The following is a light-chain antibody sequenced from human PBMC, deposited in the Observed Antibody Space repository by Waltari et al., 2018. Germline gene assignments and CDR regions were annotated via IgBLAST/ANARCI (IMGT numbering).Light chain of an antibody. CDR3: QVWDSSTAWV. CDR1: NIGIKN. J-gene: IGLJ3*02. Sequence: SYELSQPLSVSVALGQTANLTCGGKNIGIKNVHWYQKKPGQAPVPVISRDRSRPSVIPERFSCSNSGNTATLTISRAQAGDEADYYCQVWDSSTAWVFGGGTKLAVL. CDR2: RDR. V-gene: IGLV3-9*01.